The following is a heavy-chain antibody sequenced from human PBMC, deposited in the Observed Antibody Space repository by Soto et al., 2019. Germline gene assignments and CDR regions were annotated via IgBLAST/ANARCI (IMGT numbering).Heavy chain of an antibody. V-gene: IGHV1-2*04. CDR2: INPNSGGT. CDR3: ATGRTTVTNPYYYDGMDV. J-gene: IGHJ6*02. D-gene: IGHD4-4*01. Sequence: ASVKVSCKASGYTFTGYYMHWVRQAPGQGLEWMGWINPNSGGTNYAQKFQGWVTMTRDTSISTAYMELSRLRSDDTAVYYCATGRTTVTNPYYYDGMDVWGQGTTDIVSS. CDR1: GYTFTGYY.